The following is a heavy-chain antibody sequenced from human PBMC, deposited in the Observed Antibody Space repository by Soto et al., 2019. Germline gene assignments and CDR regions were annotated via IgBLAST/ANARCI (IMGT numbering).Heavy chain of an antibody. CDR2: IIPIFGTA. V-gene: IGHV1-69*01. Sequence: SVKGSCKASGGTFSSYAISWVRKNHGQGLEWMGGIIPIFGTANYAQKFQGRVTITADESTSTAYMELSSLRSEDTAVYYCARDAESYDILTGYYPYYYGMDVWGQGTTVTVSS. J-gene: IGHJ6*02. D-gene: IGHD3-9*01. CDR1: GGTFSSYA. CDR3: ARDAESYDILTGYYPYYYGMDV.